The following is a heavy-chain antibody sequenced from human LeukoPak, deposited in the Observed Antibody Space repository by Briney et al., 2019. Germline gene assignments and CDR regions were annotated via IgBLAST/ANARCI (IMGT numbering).Heavy chain of an antibody. CDR1: GFTFSSYW. V-gene: IGHV3-7*03. J-gene: IGHJ6*02. D-gene: IGHD3-16*01. Sequence: GGSLRLSCAASGFTFSSYWMNWARQAPGKGLEWVASINHNGNVNYYVDSVKGRFTISRDNAKNSLYLQMSNLRAEGTAVYFCAXGGGLDVWGQGATVTVSS. CDR3: AXGGGLDV. CDR2: INHNGNVN.